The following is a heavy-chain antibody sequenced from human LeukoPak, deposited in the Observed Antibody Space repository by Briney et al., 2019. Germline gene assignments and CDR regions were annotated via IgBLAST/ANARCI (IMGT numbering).Heavy chain of an antibody. CDR1: GFTFSSYA. CDR3: ARVSIEYYYGSGSYYSYPTDV. CDR2: ISYDGSNK. V-gene: IGHV3-30-3*01. Sequence: GRSLRLSCAASGFTFSSYAMHWVRRAPCKGLEWVAVISYDGSNKYYADSVKGRFTISRDNFKNTLYLQMNSLRAEDTAVYYCARVSIEYYYGSGSYYSYPTDVWGQGTTVTVSS. J-gene: IGHJ6*02. D-gene: IGHD3-10*01.